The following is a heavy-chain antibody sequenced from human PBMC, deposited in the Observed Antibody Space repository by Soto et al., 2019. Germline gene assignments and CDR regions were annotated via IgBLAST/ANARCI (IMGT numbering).Heavy chain of an antibody. J-gene: IGHJ3*02. CDR3: ARGVYGSGTYYTAPSAFDI. V-gene: IGHV1-69*06. CDR1: GGTLSDHG. CDR2: TIPVFNTA. D-gene: IGHD3-10*01. Sequence: QVQLEQSGAEVKKPGSSVKVSCKASGGTLSDHGVAWLRQAPGQGLEWMGGTIPVFNTAKYAQRFQGRVTVTWDKFTNIAYMELSSLRSEDTAFYFCARGVYGSGTYYTAPSAFDIWGQGTMVIVSS.